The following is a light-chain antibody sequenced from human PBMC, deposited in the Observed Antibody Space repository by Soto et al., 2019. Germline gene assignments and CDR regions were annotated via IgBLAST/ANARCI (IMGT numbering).Light chain of an antibody. CDR1: QGIRND. J-gene: IGKJ1*01. V-gene: IGKV1-6*01. CDR2: AAS. CDR3: LQSYNFPRT. Sequence: ALQMTQSPASLSASVGDRVTITCRASQGIRNDLGWYQQKPGQAPKLLIFAASSFHIGVPSRFSGSGSGTEFTLTISSLQPEDFATYYCLQSYNFPRTCGQGTKVEIK.